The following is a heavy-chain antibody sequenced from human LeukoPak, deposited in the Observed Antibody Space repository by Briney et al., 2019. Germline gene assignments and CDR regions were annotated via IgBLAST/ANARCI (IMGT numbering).Heavy chain of an antibody. CDR3: ARSLGREKFLEWLLYGERWFDP. J-gene: IGHJ5*02. CDR2: IIPIFGTA. Sequence: ASVKVSCKASGGTFSSYAISWVRQAPGQGLEWMGGIIPIFGTANYAQKFQGRVTITADESTSTAYMELSSLRSEDTAVYYCARSLGREKFLEWLLYGERWFDPWGQGTLVTVSS. D-gene: IGHD3-3*01. CDR1: GGTFSSYA. V-gene: IGHV1-69*13.